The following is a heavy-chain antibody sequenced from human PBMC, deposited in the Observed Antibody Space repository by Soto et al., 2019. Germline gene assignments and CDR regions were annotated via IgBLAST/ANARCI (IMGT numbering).Heavy chain of an antibody. CDR1: GFSLSTSGMC. J-gene: IGHJ4*02. CDR2: IDWNDDK. Sequence: SGPTLVNPTQTLTLTCTFSGFSLSTSGMCMSWIRQPPGKALEWLALIDWNDDKFYSTSLKTRLTISKDTSKNLVVLTVTNMDPVDTATYYCARTAYTSGWSEIYFDYWGQGALVTVSS. CDR3: ARTAYTSGWSEIYFDY. V-gene: IGHV2-70*01. D-gene: IGHD6-19*01.